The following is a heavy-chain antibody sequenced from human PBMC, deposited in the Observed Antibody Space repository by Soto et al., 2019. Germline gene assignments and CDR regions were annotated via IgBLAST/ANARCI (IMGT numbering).Heavy chain of an antibody. D-gene: IGHD5-18*01. Sequence: GGSLRLSCAASGFTFSSYAMSWVRQAPGKGLEWVSAISGSGGSTYYADSVKGRFTISRDNSKNTLYLQMNSLRAEDTAVYYCAKDLNVDTAMVTDWFDPWGQGTLVTVSS. J-gene: IGHJ5*02. V-gene: IGHV3-23*01. CDR3: AKDLNVDTAMVTDWFDP. CDR1: GFTFSSYA. CDR2: ISGSGGST.